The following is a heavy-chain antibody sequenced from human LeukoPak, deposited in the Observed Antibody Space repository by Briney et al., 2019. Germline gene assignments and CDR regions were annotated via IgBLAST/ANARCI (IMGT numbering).Heavy chain of an antibody. Sequence: PSEALSLTCNVSGDSISSYYWAWIRQPPGKGLDWIGYIYYTGSTNYNPSLDSRVTISVDTSKNQFSLKLSSVTAADTAVCYCARVRDPYYYYMDVWGKGTTVTVSS. CDR2: IYYTGST. CDR3: ARVRDPYYYYMDV. J-gene: IGHJ6*03. D-gene: IGHD5-24*01. CDR1: GDSISSYY. V-gene: IGHV4-59*01.